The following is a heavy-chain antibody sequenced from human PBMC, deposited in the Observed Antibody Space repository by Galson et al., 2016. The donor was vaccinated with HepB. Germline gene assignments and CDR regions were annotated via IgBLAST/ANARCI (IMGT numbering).Heavy chain of an antibody. CDR1: GYSLTELC. CDR3: ATYRGGNYFSRYFYYMDV. Sequence: SVKVSCKVSGYSLTELCMHWVRQAPGKGLEWMGGFDPGDGDTIYAQKFQGRVTMTEDASTDTAYMELNSLRSEDTAVYYCATYRGGNYFSRYFYYMDVWGKGTTVTVSS. D-gene: IGHD1-26*01. CDR2: FDPGDGDT. V-gene: IGHV1-24*01. J-gene: IGHJ6*03.